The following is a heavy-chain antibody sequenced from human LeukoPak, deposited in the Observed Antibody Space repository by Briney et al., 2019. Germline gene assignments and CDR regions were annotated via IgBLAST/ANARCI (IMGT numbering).Heavy chain of an antibody. D-gene: IGHD3-3*01. Sequence: GASVKVSCKASGYTFTSYDINWVRQATGQGLAWMGWMNPNSGNTGYAQKFQGRVTMTRNTSISTAYMELSTPSSEDTAVYYCARTPSPTCDFWSGYSFYYYSRMDVWGQGTTVPVSS. CDR1: GYTFTSYD. V-gene: IGHV1-8*01. CDR2: MNPNSGNT. J-gene: IGHJ6*02. CDR3: ARTPSPTCDFWSGYSFYYYSRMDV.